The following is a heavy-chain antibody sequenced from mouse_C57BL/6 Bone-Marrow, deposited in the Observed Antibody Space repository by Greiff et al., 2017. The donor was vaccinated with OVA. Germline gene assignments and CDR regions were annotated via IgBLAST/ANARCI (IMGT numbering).Heavy chain of an antibody. CDR3: ARMGRVTWAMDY. CDR2: IYPGSGNT. V-gene: IGHV1-76*01. D-gene: IGHD2-2*01. CDR1: GYTFTDYY. J-gene: IGHJ4*01. Sequence: QVQLQQSGAELVRPGASVKLSCKASGYTFTDYYINWVKQRPGQGLEWIARIYPGSGNTYYNEKFKGKATLTAEKSSSTAYMQLSSLTSEDSAVYFCARMGRVTWAMDYWGQGTSVTVSS.